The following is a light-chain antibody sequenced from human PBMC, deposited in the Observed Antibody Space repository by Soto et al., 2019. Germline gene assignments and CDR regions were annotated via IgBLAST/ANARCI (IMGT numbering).Light chain of an antibody. J-gene: IGKJ1*01. V-gene: IGKV3-15*01. Sequence: EIVVTQSPSALCVSPVERSTLSCRASQSLSINLAWYQQKPGQAPRLLIYSASTRATGIPSRFSGSGSGTEFTLTISSLQSEDFAVYYCQQYNNWPVFGQGTKVDIK. CDR2: SAS. CDR1: QSLSIN. CDR3: QQYNNWPV.